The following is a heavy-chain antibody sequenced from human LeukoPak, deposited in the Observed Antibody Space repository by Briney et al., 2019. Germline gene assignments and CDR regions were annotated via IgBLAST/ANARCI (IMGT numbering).Heavy chain of an antibody. V-gene: IGHV3-7*05. CDR2: IKQDGSEK. CDR3: ARDPTYSGYD. Sequence: GGSLRLSCAASGFTFSRYWMNWVRQAPGKGLEWVANIKQDGSEKYYVDSVKGRLTISRDNAKNSLFLQMNSLRAEDTAVYYCARDPTYSGYDWGQGTLVTVSS. CDR1: GFTFSRYW. D-gene: IGHD5-12*01. J-gene: IGHJ4*02.